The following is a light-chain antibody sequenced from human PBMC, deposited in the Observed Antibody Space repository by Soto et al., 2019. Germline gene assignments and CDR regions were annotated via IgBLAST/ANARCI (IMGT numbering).Light chain of an antibody. CDR1: QSVSSSY. J-gene: IGKJ1*01. V-gene: IGKV3-20*01. CDR2: GAS. Sequence: DIVLTQSPGTLSLSPGERATLSCRASQSVSSSYLAWYQQQPGQAPRLLIYGASSRATGIPDRFSGSGSGTDFTLTISSLEPEDFAVYYCQQYGSSPRTFGQGTKVEIK. CDR3: QQYGSSPRT.